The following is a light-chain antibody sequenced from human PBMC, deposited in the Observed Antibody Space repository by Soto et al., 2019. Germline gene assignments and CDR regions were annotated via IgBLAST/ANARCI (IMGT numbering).Light chain of an antibody. V-gene: IGKV1-5*03. J-gene: IGKJ1*01. CDR1: QRISSR. Sequence: DIQMTQSPSTLSASIGDRVTITCRASQRISSRLAWYQQKPGKAPNFLIYKASSLESGVPPRFSGSGSGTEFTLTISSLQPDDFATYYCQQYNTYSRTFDQGTKVEIK. CDR2: KAS. CDR3: QQYNTYSRT.